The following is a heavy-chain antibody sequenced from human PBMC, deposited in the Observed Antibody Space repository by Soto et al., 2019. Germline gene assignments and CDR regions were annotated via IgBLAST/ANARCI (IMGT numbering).Heavy chain of an antibody. CDR2: ISSSSSYT. Sequence: QVQLVESGGGLVKPGGSLRLSCAASGFTFSDYYMSWIRQAPGKGLEWVSYISSSSSYTNYADSVKGRFTISRDNAKNSLYLQMNSLRAEDTAVYYCASLYSSSWYYRTYGMDVWGQGPTVTVSS. J-gene: IGHJ6*02. CDR3: ASLYSSSWYYRTYGMDV. D-gene: IGHD6-13*01. CDR1: GFTFSDYY. V-gene: IGHV3-11*05.